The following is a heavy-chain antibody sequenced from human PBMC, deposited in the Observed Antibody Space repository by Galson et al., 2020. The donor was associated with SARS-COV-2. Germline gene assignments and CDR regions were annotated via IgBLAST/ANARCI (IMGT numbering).Heavy chain of an antibody. D-gene: IGHD6-13*01. CDR2: ISGSGGST. V-gene: IGHV3-23*01. J-gene: IGHJ4*02. CDR1: GFIFITYA. Sequence: GESLKISCAASGFIFITYAMSWVRQAPGKGLEWVSTISGSGGSTYYADSVKGRFTISRDNFKNTLYLQMNSLRAEDTAVYYCARLAAADIRYYFDYWGQGTLVTVSS. CDR3: ARLAAADIRYYFDY.